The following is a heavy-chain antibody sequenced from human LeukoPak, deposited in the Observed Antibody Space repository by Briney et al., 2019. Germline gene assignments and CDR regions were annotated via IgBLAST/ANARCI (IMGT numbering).Heavy chain of an antibody. Sequence: SETLSLTCAVYGGSFSGYYWSWIRQPPGKGLEWIGEINHSGSTNYNPSLKSRVTISVDTSKNQFSLKLSSVTAADTAVYYCAVISTTKYSFDYWGQGTLVTVSS. D-gene: IGHD1-26*01. CDR2: INHSGST. CDR1: GGSFSGYY. V-gene: IGHV4-34*01. CDR3: AVISTTKYSFDY. J-gene: IGHJ4*02.